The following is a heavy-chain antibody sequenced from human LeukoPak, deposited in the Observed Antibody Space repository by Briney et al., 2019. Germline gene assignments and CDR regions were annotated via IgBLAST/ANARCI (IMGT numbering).Heavy chain of an antibody. J-gene: IGHJ6*03. Sequence: SETLSLTCTVSGGSISGYYWSWIRQAPGKGLEWIGYVHYNGSPNYNASLKSRVTIPVDESKNQFSMKVSSVSAADTAVYYCARTTFWSGRSPDYHHCYMDVWGKGTTVTVSS. CDR3: ARTTFWSGRSPDYHHCYMDV. CDR2: VHYNGSP. D-gene: IGHD3-3*01. CDR1: GGSISGYY. V-gene: IGHV4-59*01.